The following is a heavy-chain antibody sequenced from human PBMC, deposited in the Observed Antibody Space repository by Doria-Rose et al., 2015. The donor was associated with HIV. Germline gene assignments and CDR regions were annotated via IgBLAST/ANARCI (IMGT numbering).Heavy chain of an antibody. V-gene: IGHV2-26*01. CDR3: ARIKSSRWYHKYYFDF. D-gene: IGHD6-13*01. CDR1: GVSLSSPGMG. J-gene: IGHJ4*02. Sequence: QESGPVLVKPTETLTLTCAVSGVSLSSPGMGVSWIRQPPGKALEWLANIFSSDERSYKTSLKSRLTIARCTSKSQVVLTMPDMDPVDTATYYCARIKSSRWYHKYYFDFWGQGSLVIVSA. CDR2: IFSSDER.